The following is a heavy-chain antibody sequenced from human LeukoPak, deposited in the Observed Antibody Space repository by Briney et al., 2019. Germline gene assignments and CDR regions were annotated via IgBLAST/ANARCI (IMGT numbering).Heavy chain of an antibody. J-gene: IGHJ4*02. D-gene: IGHD2-15*01. CDR1: AYSINNGYF. CDR2: INHSGST. CDR3: ARGLGYCSGGSCGN. V-gene: IGHV4-38-2*02. Sequence: SETLSLTCIVSAYSINNGYFWGWIRQPPGKGLEWIGEINHSGSTNYNPSLKSRVTISVDTSKNQFSLKLSSVTAADTAVYYCARGLGYCSGGSCGNWGQGTLVTVSS.